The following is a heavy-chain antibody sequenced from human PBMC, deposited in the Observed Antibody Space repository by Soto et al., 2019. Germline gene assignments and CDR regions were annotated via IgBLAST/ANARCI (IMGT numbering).Heavy chain of an antibody. CDR2: ISSSSSTI. V-gene: IGHV3-48*01. CDR1: GFTFSSYS. J-gene: IGHJ3*02. CDR3: ARGPSRAFDI. Sequence: GGSLRLSCAASGFTFSSYSMNWVRQAPGKGLEWVSYISSSSSTIYYADSVKGRFTISRDNAKNSLYLQMNSLRAEDTAVYYCARGPSRAFDIWGQGTMVTVSS.